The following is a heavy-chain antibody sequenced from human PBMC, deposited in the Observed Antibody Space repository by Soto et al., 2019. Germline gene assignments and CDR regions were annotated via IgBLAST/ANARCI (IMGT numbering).Heavy chain of an antibody. CDR2: INSDGSST. CDR3: ARVSSGSGGSCYSAEYFQH. CDR1: GFTFSSYW. Sequence: EVQLVESGGGLVQPGGSLRLSCAASGFTFSSYWMHWVRQAPGKGLVWVSRINSDGSSTSYADSVKGRFTISRDNAKNTLYLKMNSLRAEDTAVYYCARVSSGSGGSCYSAEYFQHWGQGTLVTVSS. V-gene: IGHV3-74*01. J-gene: IGHJ1*01. D-gene: IGHD2-15*01.